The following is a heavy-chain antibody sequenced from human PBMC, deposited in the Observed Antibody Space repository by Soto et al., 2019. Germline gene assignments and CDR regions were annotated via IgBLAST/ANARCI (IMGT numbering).Heavy chain of an antibody. CDR1: GCTVRNYA. V-gene: IGHV3-23*01. D-gene: IGHD6-13*01. Sequence: PGGALRLSCAASGCTVRNYAVTWVRQAPVEGLEWVSTISGSGGSTYYADSVKGRFTISRDNSKNTLYLQMNSLRAEDTAVYYCAKDQGSSWYEIDYWGQGTLVTVSS. CDR3: AKDQGSSWYEIDY. CDR2: ISGSGGST. J-gene: IGHJ4*02.